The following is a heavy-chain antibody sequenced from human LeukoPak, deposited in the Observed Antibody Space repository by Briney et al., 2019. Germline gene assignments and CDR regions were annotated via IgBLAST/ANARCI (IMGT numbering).Heavy chain of an antibody. CDR1: GGSISGYY. CDR2: INHSGST. D-gene: IGHD6-13*01. CDR3: ARRTYSSSCFDI. V-gene: IGHV4-34*01. J-gene: IGHJ3*02. Sequence: SETLSLTCAVYGGSISGYYWSWISQPQGKGLEWIGEINHSGSTNYNPSLKSRVTISVDTSKNQFSLKLSSMTAADTAVYYCARRTYSSSCFDIWGQGTMVTVSS.